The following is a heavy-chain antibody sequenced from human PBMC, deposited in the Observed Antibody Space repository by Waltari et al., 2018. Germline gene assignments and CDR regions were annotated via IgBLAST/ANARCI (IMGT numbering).Heavy chain of an antibody. CDR1: GGSISSGSYY. J-gene: IGHJ4*02. Sequence: QVQLQESGPGLVKPSQTLSLTCTVSGGSISSGSYYWSWIRQPAGKGLEWIGRIYTSGSTNSHPPLKSRVTISVDTSKNQFSLKLSSVTAADTAVYYCAREPSDYRYSSGWYGGIDYWGQGTLVTVSS. D-gene: IGHD6-19*01. CDR3: AREPSDYRYSSGWYGGIDY. CDR2: IYTSGST. V-gene: IGHV4-61*02.